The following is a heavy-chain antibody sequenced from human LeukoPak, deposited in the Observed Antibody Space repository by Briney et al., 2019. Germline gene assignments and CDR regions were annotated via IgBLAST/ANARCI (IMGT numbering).Heavy chain of an antibody. CDR3: ARATYYDFWSGYYPNWFDP. J-gene: IGHJ5*02. V-gene: IGHV1-2*02. CDR1: GYTFTGYY. CDR2: INPNSVGT. Sequence: ASVKVSCKASGYTFTGYYMHWVRQAPGHGLEWMGWINPNSVGTNYAQKFQGRVTMTRDTSISTAYMELSRLRSDDTAVYYCARATYYDFWSGYYPNWFDPWGQGTLVTVSS. D-gene: IGHD3-3*01.